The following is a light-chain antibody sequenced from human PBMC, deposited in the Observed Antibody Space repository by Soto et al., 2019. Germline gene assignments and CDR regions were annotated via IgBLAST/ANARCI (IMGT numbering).Light chain of an antibody. CDR1: SSNIGAGFD. V-gene: IGLV1-40*01. Sequence: QSVLTQSPSVSWAPGQSVSISCTGTSSNIGAGFDVHWYQQLPATAPKLLIYGHNNRPSGVPDRFSGSKSGTSASLAITGLQAEDEADYYCQSYDNSLSGGHVFGTGTKLTVL. CDR3: QSYDNSLSGGHV. CDR2: GHN. J-gene: IGLJ1*01.